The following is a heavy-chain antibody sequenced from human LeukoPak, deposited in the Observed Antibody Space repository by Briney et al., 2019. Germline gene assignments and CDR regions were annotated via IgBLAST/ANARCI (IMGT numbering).Heavy chain of an antibody. D-gene: IGHD3-22*01. CDR1: GFTVSSNY. J-gene: IGHJ2*01. V-gene: IGHV3-53*01. Sequence: GGSLRLSCAASGFTVSSNYMSWVRQAPGKGLECVSVIYSGGSTYYADSVKGRFTISRDSSKNTLYLQMNSLRAEDTAVYYCARESYYYDSSGGGWYFDLWGRGTLVSLSS. CDR2: IYSGGST. CDR3: ARESYYYDSSGGGWYFDL.